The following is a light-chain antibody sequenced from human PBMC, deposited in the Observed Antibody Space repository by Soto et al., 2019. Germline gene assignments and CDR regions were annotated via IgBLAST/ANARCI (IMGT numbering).Light chain of an antibody. V-gene: IGKV3-20*01. Sequence: EIVLTQSPATLSMSPGEIATPSCRASQSVRSYLAWYQQKVGQAPRLLIYDASSRATGIPDRFSGSGSGTDFTLTISRLEPEDFAVYYCQQYGSSSITFGQGTRLEIK. CDR3: QQYGSSSIT. CDR2: DAS. J-gene: IGKJ5*01. CDR1: QSVRSY.